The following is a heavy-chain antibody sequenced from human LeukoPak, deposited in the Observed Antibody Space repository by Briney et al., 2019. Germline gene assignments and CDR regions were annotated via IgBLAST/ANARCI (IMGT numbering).Heavy chain of an antibody. V-gene: IGHV3-23*01. Sequence: GGSLRLSCAASGFTFSSYAMSWVRQAPGKGLEWVSAISGSGGSTYYADSVKGRFTISRDNSKNTLYLQMNSLKTEDTAVYYCTTDGVYDAFDIWGQGTMVTVSS. CDR3: TTDGVYDAFDI. J-gene: IGHJ3*02. D-gene: IGHD3-10*01. CDR1: GFTFSSYA. CDR2: ISGSGGST.